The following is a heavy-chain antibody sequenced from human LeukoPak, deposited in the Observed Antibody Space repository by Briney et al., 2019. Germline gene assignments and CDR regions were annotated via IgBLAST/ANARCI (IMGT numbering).Heavy chain of an antibody. CDR3: TKDQGLLWFGELNV. D-gene: IGHD3-10*01. Sequence: PGGSLRLSCAASGFTFCSHAMSWVRQAPGKGLEWVSAISGSGGRTYYADSVKGRFTSSRDNSKNMVSLQMNSLRAEDTAVYYCTKDQGLLWFGELNVWGKGATVTVSS. J-gene: IGHJ6*04. CDR1: GFTFCSHA. V-gene: IGHV3-23*01. CDR2: ISGSGGRT.